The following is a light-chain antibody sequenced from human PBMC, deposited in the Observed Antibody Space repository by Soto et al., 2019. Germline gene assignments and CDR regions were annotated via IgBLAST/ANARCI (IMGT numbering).Light chain of an antibody. CDR2: GNI. CDR1: SSNIGAGYD. V-gene: IGLV1-40*01. J-gene: IGLJ1*01. Sequence: QSVLTQPPSVCGAPGQRVTISCTGSSSNIGAGYDVHWYQQRPGTAPKLHIFGNINRPSGVPDRFSGSKSGTSASLAITGLQAEDEGDYYCQSYDSTLSARYVFGTGTKVTVL. CDR3: QSYDSTLSARYV.